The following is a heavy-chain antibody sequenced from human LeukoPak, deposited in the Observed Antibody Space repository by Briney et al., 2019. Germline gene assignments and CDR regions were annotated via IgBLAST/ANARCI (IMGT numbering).Heavy chain of an antibody. J-gene: IGHJ4*02. V-gene: IGHV3-21*01. CDR2: ISSSSSYI. CDR1: GFTVNSNY. D-gene: IGHD5-24*01. CDR3: AVRGEMATIPDY. Sequence: GGSLRLSCAASGFTVNSNYMNWVRQAPGKGLEWVSSISSSSSYIYYADSVKGRFTISRDNAKNSLYLQMNSLRAEDTAVYYCAVRGEMATIPDYWGQGTLVTVSS.